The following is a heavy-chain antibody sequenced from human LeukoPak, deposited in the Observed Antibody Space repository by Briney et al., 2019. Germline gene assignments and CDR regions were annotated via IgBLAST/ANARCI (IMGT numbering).Heavy chain of an antibody. V-gene: IGHV3-30-3*01. D-gene: IGHD4-23*01. Sequence: GGSLRLSCAASGFTFSSYAMHWVRQAPGKGLEWVAVISYDGSNKYYADSVKGRFTISRDNSKNTLYLQMNSLRAEDTAVYYCASPPYGGNGYYFDYWGRGTLVTVSS. CDR2: ISYDGSNK. CDR3: ASPPYGGNGYYFDY. CDR1: GFTFSSYA. J-gene: IGHJ4*02.